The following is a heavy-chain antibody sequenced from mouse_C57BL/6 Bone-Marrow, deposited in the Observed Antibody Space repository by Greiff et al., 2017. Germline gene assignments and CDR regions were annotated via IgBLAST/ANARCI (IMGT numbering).Heavy chain of an antibody. CDR1: GYTFTSYG. CDR2: IYPRSGNT. J-gene: IGHJ3*01. D-gene: IGHD1-1*01. CDR3: ARLRAWFAY. Sequence: VQGVESGAELARPGASVKLSCKASGYTFTSYGISWAKQRTGQGLEWIGEIYPRSGNTYYNEKFKGKATLTADKSSSTAYMELRSLTSEDSAVYFCARLRAWFAYWGQGTLVTVSA. V-gene: IGHV1-81*01.